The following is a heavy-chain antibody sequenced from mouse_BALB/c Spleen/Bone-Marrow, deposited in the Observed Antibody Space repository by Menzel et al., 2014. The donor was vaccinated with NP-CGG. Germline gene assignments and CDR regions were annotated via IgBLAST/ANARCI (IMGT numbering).Heavy chain of an antibody. D-gene: IGHD2-1*01. CDR1: GYTFTSYY. J-gene: IGHJ4*01. CDR3: IYYGNPYAMDY. V-gene: IGHV1S81*02. Sequence: QVQLQQSGAELVKPGASVKLSCKASGYTFTSYYMYWVKQRPGQGLEWIGEINPSNGGTNFNEKFKSKATLTVDKSSSTAYMQLSSLTSEDSAVYYCIYYGNPYAMDYWGRGTSVTVSS. CDR2: INPSNGGT.